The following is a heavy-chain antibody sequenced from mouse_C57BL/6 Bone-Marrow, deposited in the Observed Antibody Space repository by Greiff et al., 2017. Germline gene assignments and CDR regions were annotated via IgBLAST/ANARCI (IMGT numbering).Heavy chain of an antibody. CDR1: GYTFSTYW. D-gene: IGHD2-4*01. Sequence: VQLQQSGAELMKPGASVKIPCKATGYTFSTYWIAWVRQRPGHGLEWIGEIFTGSGGTNYIEKFKGKATFTADTTSNTVYMQLSNLTSEDSAVYYCANTMITGAYAMDYWGQGTSVTVSS. J-gene: IGHJ4*01. V-gene: IGHV1-9*01. CDR2: IFTGSGGT. CDR3: ANTMITGAYAMDY.